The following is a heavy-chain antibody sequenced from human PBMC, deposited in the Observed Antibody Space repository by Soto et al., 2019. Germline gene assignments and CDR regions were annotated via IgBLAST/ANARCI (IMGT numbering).Heavy chain of an antibody. D-gene: IGHD3-3*01. V-gene: IGHV4-59*01. J-gene: IGHJ5*02. CDR2: IYYSGST. CDR1: GCSISSYY. CDR3: AREAKPLGAYWSGYHGWFDP. Sequence: SETLSLPGPVSGCSISSYYWSWIRQPPGKGLEWIGYIYYSGSTNYNPSLKSRVTISVDTSKNQFSLKLSSVTAADTAVYYCAREAKPLGAYWSGYHGWFDPWGQGTLVTVSS.